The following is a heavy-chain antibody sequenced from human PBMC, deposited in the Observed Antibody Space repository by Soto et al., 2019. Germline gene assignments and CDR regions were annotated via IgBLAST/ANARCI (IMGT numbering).Heavy chain of an antibody. CDR2: IYWDDDK. CDR1: GFSLSTSGVG. V-gene: IGHV2-5*02. J-gene: IGHJ3*02. CDR3: AHRYYYDSSCAFDI. D-gene: IGHD3-22*01. Sequence: QITLKESGPTLVKPTHTLTLTCTFSGFSLSTSGVGVGWIRQPPGKALEWLALIYWDDDKRYSPSLKSRLTITKDTSKNQVVLTMTNMDPVDTATYYCAHRYYYDSSCAFDIWGQGTMVTVSS.